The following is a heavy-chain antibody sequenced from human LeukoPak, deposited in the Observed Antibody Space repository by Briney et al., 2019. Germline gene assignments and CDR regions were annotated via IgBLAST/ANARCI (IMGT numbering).Heavy chain of an antibody. CDR2: IYTSGST. J-gene: IGHJ5*01. CDR1: GVSISSYY. CDR3: ARVYSYDSSAPLVWFDS. V-gene: IGHV4-4*07. Sequence: SETLSLTCTVSGVSISSYYWSWIRQPAGKGLEWIGRIYTSGSTNYNPSLESRVTMSVDTSKNQFSLKLSSVTAADTAVYYCARVYSYDSSAPLVWFDSWGQGTLVTVSS. D-gene: IGHD3-22*01.